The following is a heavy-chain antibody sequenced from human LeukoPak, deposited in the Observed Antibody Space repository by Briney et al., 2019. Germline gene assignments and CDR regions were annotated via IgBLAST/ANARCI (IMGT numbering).Heavy chain of an antibody. V-gene: IGHV3-23*01. J-gene: IGHJ1*01. D-gene: IGHD2-15*01. CDR2: IIASGTST. Sequence: GGSLRLSCAASGLTFSSYAMSWVRQAPGKGLEWVSGIIASGTSTYYADSVRGRFTISRDNSKNTLDLQMNSLRVEDTAVYYCAKDVGPGGYCSGGRCYSANEYFQHWGQGTLVTVSS. CDR3: AKDVGPGGYCSGGRCYSANEYFQH. CDR1: GLTFSSYA.